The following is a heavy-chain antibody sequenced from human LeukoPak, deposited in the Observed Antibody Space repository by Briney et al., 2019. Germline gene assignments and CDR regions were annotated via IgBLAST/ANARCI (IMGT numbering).Heavy chain of an antibody. V-gene: IGHV4-4*02. Sequence: PSGTLSLTCAVSGGSISSSNWWSWVRQPPGKGLEWIGEIYHSGSTNYNPSLKSRVTISVDKSKNQFSLRLSSVTAADTAVYYCARGGIAAAALYNWFDPWGQGTLVTVSS. CDR2: IYHSGST. D-gene: IGHD6-13*01. J-gene: IGHJ5*02. CDR3: ARGGIAAAALYNWFDP. CDR1: GGSISSSNW.